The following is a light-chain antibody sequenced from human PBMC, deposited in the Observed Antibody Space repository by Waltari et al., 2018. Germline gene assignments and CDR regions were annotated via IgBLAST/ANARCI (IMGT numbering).Light chain of an antibody. CDR1: QSVSRS. J-gene: IGKJ1*01. CDR2: GAS. V-gene: IGKV3-20*01. CDR3: QHYVRLPVS. Sequence: EIVLTQSPGTLSLSPGERATLPCRASQSVSRSLAWYQQKPGQAPRLLIYGASSRATDVPDRFSGSGSGTDFSRTISRLEPEDFAVYYCQHYVRLPVSFGQGTKVEIK.